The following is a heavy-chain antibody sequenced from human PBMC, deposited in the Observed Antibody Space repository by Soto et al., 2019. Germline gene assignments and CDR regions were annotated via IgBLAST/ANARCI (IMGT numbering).Heavy chain of an antibody. CDR2: ISAGGGTT. V-gene: IGHV3-23*01. CDR3: AICYGSVTFDA. D-gene: IGHD4-17*01. J-gene: IGHJ3*01. CDR1: GFSFVTYA. Sequence: LRLSCAASGFSFVTYAMSWVRQAPGKGLEWVSRISAGGGTTYLADSVRGRFAINRDNFENTLFLQMNSLRAEDTALYYCAICYGSVTFDAWGRGTMVTVSS.